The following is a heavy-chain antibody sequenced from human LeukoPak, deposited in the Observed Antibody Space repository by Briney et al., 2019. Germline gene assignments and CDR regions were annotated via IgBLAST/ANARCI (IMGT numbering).Heavy chain of an antibody. CDR1: GGSFSNYY. D-gene: IGHD5-18*01. CDR2: INHSGST. Sequence: SETLSLTCAVYGGSFSNYYWSWIRQPPGKGLEWIGEINHSGSTNYNPSLKSRVTISLDTSKNQFSLKASSVTAADTAVYYCARGQIALGYSWGQGTLVTVSS. V-gene: IGHV4-34*01. CDR3: ARGQIALGYS. J-gene: IGHJ4*02.